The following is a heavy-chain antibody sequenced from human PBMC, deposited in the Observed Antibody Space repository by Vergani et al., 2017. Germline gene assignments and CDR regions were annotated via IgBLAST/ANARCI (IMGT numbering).Heavy chain of an antibody. D-gene: IGHD3-16*01. CDR1: GFTFSSYG. V-gene: IGHV3-30*02. CDR3: ANQGGPFDY. J-gene: IGHJ4*02. CDR2: IRYDGSNK. Sequence: QVQLVESGGGVVQPGGSLRLSCAASGFTFSSYGMHWVRQAPGKGLEWVAFIRYDGSNKYYADSVKGRFTISRDNSKNTLYLQMNSLRAEDTAVYCCANQGGPFDYWGQGTLVTVSS.